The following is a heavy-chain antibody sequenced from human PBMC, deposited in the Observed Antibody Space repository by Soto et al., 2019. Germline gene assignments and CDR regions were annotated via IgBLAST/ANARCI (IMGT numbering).Heavy chain of an antibody. J-gene: IGHJ4*02. CDR1: GFSFSTHA. V-gene: IGHV3-23*01. D-gene: IGHD3-10*01. CDR2: GSGSGGST. Sequence: EVHLLESGGGLVQPGGSLRLSCAASGFSFSTHAMRWVRQAPGKGLEWVSGGSGSGGSTYYADSVKGRFTISRDNSENTLYMQMNSLRAEVTAVYYCAKNLWFGELGPVDCWGQGTLVTVSS. CDR3: AKNLWFGELGPVDC.